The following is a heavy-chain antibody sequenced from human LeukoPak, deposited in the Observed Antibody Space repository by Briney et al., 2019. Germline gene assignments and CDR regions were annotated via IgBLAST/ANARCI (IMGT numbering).Heavy chain of an antibody. J-gene: IGHJ6*03. Sequence: SETLSLTCAVYGGSFSGYYWSWIRQPPGKGLEWIGEINHSGSTNYNPPLKSRVTISVDTSKNQFSLKLSSVTAADTAVYYCARGPRYFDWLLPPYYYYMDVWGKGTTVTVSS. V-gene: IGHV4-34*01. CDR3: ARGPRYFDWLLPPYYYYMDV. D-gene: IGHD3-9*01. CDR2: INHSGST. CDR1: GGSFSGYY.